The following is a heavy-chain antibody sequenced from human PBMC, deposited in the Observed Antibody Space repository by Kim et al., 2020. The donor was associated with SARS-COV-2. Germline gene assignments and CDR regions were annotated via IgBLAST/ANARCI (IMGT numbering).Heavy chain of an antibody. CDR1: GFTFSSYA. Sequence: GGSLRLSCAASGFTFSSYAMHWVRQAPGKGLEWVAVISYDGSNKYYADSVKGRFTISRDNSKNTLYLQMNSLRAEDTAVYYCAREWVVVVPAAIPVGGMDVWGQGTTVTVS. CDR2: ISYDGSNK. V-gene: IGHV3-30-3*01. D-gene: IGHD2-2*01. J-gene: IGHJ6*02. CDR3: AREWVVVVPAAIPVGGMDV.